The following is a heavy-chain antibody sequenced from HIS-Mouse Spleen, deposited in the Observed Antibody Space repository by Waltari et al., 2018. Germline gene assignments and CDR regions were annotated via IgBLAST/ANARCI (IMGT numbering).Heavy chain of an antibody. CDR1: GFTFSSYW. V-gene: IGHV3-74*01. Sequence: EVQLVESGGGLVQPGGSLRLSCAASGFTFSSYWMHWVRQAPGKGLVWVARINSDGRSTSYSDSVNGRFTISRDNAKNTLYLQMNSLRAEDTAVYYCARDLELDAFDIWGQGTMVTVSS. CDR3: ARDLELDAFDI. CDR2: INSDGRST. J-gene: IGHJ3*02. D-gene: IGHD1-1*01.